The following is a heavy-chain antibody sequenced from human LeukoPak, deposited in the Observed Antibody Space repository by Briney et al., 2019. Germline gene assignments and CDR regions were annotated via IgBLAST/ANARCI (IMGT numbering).Heavy chain of an antibody. CDR3: ATERFRYFDY. J-gene: IGHJ4*02. V-gene: IGHV3-43*01. D-gene: IGHD3-16*01. Sequence: PGGSLRLSCAASGFTFDEYTMHWVRQPPGKGLESVSLITRDGGWTYYADSVRGRFTISRDNSKNSLALQMNSLRTEDTAFYYCATERFRYFDYWGQGTLVTVSS. CDR1: GFTFDEYT. CDR2: ITRDGGWT.